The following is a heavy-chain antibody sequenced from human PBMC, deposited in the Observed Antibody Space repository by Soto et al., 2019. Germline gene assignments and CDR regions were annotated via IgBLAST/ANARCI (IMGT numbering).Heavy chain of an antibody. CDR1: GGTIRSPDW. Sequence: SETLSLTCGVSGGTIRSPDWWTWVRQPPGKGLEWIGEIFQSGSTNYTPSLESRVTISVDKSKNQFSLTLTSVTAADTAVYFCARGRGRYSSGWSWFDPWGQGSLVTVAS. CDR2: IFQSGST. J-gene: IGHJ5*02. V-gene: IGHV4-4*02. D-gene: IGHD6-19*01. CDR3: ARGRGRYSSGWSWFDP.